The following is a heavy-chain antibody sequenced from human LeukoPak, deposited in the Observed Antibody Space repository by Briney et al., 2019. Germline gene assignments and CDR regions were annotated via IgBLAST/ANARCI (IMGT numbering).Heavy chain of an antibody. Sequence: PGGSLRLSCAASGFTFSYYWMSWVRQAPGKGLEWVANIKHDGSEKYYVDSVKGRFTISRDNAKNSLYLQMNSLRAEDTAVYYCAADPYQLLSIRFDPWGQGTLVTVSS. CDR2: IKHDGSEK. CDR3: AADPYQLLSIRFDP. V-gene: IGHV3-7*01. J-gene: IGHJ5*02. D-gene: IGHD2-2*01. CDR1: GFTFSYYW.